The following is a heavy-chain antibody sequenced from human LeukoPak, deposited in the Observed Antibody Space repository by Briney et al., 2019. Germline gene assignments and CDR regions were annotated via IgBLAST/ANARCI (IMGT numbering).Heavy chain of an antibody. CDR3: AKDWSYYEYYFDY. CDR1: GFTFSSYG. D-gene: IGHD1-26*01. Sequence: GRSLRLSCAASGFTFSSYGMHWVRQVPGKGLEWVAVISYDGSNKYYADSVKGRFTISRDNSKNTLYLQMNSLRAEDTAVYYCAKDWSYYEYYFDYWGQGTLVTVSS. J-gene: IGHJ4*02. CDR2: ISYDGSNK. V-gene: IGHV3-30*18.